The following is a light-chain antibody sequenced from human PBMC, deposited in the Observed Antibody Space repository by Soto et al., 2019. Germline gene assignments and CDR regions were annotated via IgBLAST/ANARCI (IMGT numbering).Light chain of an antibody. CDR1: QSISSY. V-gene: IGKV1-39*01. Sequence: DIQMTQSPSSLSASVGDRVTITCRASQSISSYLNWYQQKPGKAPKLLIYAASSLQSGVPSRFSGSGSGTDFTLTISSLQPEDIATYYCQQYDSVLRATFGGGTKVDIK. J-gene: IGKJ4*01. CDR2: AAS. CDR3: QQYDSVLRAT.